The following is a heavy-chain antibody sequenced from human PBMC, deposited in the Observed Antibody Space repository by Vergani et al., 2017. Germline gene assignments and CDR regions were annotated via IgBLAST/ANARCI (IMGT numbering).Heavy chain of an antibody. Sequence: QVQLVQSGAEVKKPGSSVKVSCKASGGTFSSYAISWVRQAPGQGLEWMGRIIPILGTANYAQKFQGRVPITADESTSTVYMELSSLRSEDTAVYYCARCYDDGWGSWEGVRYVDYWGQGTLVTVSS. J-gene: IGHJ4*02. CDR3: ARCYDDGWGSWEGVRYVDY. D-gene: IGHD3-16*01. CDR1: GGTFSSYA. CDR2: IIPILGTA. V-gene: IGHV1-69*11.